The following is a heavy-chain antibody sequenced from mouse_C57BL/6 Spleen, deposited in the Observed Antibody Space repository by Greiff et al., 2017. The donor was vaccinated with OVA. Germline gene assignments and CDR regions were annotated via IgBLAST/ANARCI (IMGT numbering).Heavy chain of an antibody. CDR3: ARWDGNYGD. D-gene: IGHD2-1*01. J-gene: IGHJ2*01. CDR2: IDPSDSYT. V-gene: IGHV1-50*01. CDR1: GYTFTSYW. Sequence: QVQLQQPGAELVKPGASVKLSCKASGYTFTSYWMQWVKQRPGQGLEWIGEIDPSDSYTNYNQKFKGKATLTVDTSSSTAYMQLSSRTSEDSAVYYWARWDGNYGDWGQGTTLTVSS.